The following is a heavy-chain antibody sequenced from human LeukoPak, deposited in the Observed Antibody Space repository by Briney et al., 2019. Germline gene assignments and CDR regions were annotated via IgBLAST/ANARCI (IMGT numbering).Heavy chain of an antibody. CDR1: GGSFSGYY. J-gene: IGHJ4*02. Sequence: PSETLSLTCAVYGGSFSGYYWSWIRQPPGKGLEWIGEINHSGSTNYNPSLKSRVTISVDTSKNQFSLKLSSVTAADTAVYYCARGITGTTWNYWGQGTLDTVSS. D-gene: IGHD1-7*01. V-gene: IGHV4-34*01. CDR2: INHSGST. CDR3: ARGITGTTWNY.